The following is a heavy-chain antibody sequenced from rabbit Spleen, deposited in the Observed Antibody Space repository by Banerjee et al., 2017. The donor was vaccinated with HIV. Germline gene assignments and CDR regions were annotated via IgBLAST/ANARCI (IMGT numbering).Heavy chain of an antibody. J-gene: IGHJ2*01. V-gene: IGHV1S45*01. CDR3: ARDSGDWCFDV. CDR2: IAGGSSGFT. CDR1: GLSFSNSYW. Sequence: EESGGDLVKPDGSLTLTCTASGLSFSNSYWIFWVRQAPGKGLEWIACIAGGSSGFTYSATWAKGRFTCSKTSSTTVTLQMTSLTVADTATYFCARDSGDWCFDVWGPGTLVTVS. D-gene: IGHD1-1*01.